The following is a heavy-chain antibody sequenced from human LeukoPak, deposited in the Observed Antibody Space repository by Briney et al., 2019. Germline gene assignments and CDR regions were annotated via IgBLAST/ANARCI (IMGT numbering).Heavy chain of an antibody. CDR2: ISGSGHIT. V-gene: IGHV3-23*01. CDR3: VKLEGGENYVPFDY. J-gene: IGHJ4*02. D-gene: IGHD3-10*02. Sequence: GGSLRLSCAVSGYTFNNGDTWGWSQAPGKGLEWVSAISGSGHITYYADSVKGRFTTSRDNSKNTLYLKLNSMRAEDTAIYYCVKLEGGENYVPFDYWGQGTLVTVSS. CDR1: GYTFNNGD.